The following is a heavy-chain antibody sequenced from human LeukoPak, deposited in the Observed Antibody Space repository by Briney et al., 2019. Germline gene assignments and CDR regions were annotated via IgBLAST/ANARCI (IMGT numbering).Heavy chain of an antibody. V-gene: IGHV1-18*01. Sequence: ASVKVSCKASGYTFKNYGISWVRQAPGQGLEWMGWISAYNGNTKYPQKLQGRVTMTTDTSTSTAYMELRSLRSDDTAVYYCARGPIIDIVIVPAADDYYYMDVWGKGTTVTVSS. J-gene: IGHJ6*03. CDR2: ISAYNGNT. D-gene: IGHD2-2*01. CDR3: ARGPIIDIVIVPAADDYYYMDV. CDR1: GYTFKNYG.